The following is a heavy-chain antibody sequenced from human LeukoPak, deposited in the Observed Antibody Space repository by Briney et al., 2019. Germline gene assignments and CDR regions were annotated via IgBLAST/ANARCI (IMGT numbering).Heavy chain of an antibody. J-gene: IGHJ4*02. D-gene: IGHD3-22*01. V-gene: IGHV4-59*01. CDR1: GGSISSYY. Sequence: SETLSLTCTVSGGSISSYYWNWIRQPPGKGLEWIGYIYYSGSTNYNPSLKSRVTISVDTSKNQFSLKLSSVTAADTAVYYCARYYYDSSGAFGYWGQGTLVTVSS. CDR2: IYYSGST. CDR3: ARYYYDSSGAFGY.